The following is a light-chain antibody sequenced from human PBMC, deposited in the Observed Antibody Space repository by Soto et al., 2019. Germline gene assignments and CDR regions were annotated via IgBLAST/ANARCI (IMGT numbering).Light chain of an antibody. J-gene: IGKJ2*01. CDR2: DTS. Sequence: ELVLTQSPATLSLSPGERATLSCRASQSVAGYLAWYQQKPGQGPRLLIYDTSNRATGAPPRFSGSGSGTDFTLTISSLEPEDFAIYYCQHRSNWRMYTFGQGTKLGIK. V-gene: IGKV3-11*01. CDR1: QSVAGY. CDR3: QHRSNWRMYT.